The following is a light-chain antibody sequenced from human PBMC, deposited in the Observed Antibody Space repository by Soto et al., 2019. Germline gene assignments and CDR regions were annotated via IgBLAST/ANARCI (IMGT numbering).Light chain of an antibody. J-gene: IGLJ1*01. CDR2: SDY. Sequence: QAVVTQPPSASGTPGQRVTISCSGSSSNIGSLSVDWYQHLPGTAPKLLLYSDYQRPSGVPDRFSGSKSGTSASLAISGLQSEYGADYYCAAWNATLNGLYVFGTGTKLTVL. CDR3: AAWNATLNGLYV. CDR1: SSNIGSLS. V-gene: IGLV1-44*01.